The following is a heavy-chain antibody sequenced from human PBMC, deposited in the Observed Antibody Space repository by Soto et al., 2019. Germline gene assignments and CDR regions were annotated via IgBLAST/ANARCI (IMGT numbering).Heavy chain of an antibody. D-gene: IGHD3-22*01. CDR3: VREGDYSDNNGYPLFDY. J-gene: IGHJ4*02. CDR2: IFGSGET. Sequence: QVQLQESGPGLLKPSETLSLTCTVSGASMRNYYWSWIRQPAGKGLEWIGRIFGSGETYYNPSLKSRIILSVDLAKSQFSLELTSVPAADTAVYFCVREGDYSDNNGYPLFDYWGQGTLVTVSP. CDR1: GASMRNYY. V-gene: IGHV4-4*07.